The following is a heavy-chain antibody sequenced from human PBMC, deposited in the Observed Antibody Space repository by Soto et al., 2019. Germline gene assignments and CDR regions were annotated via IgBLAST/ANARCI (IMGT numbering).Heavy chain of an antibody. V-gene: IGHV4-34*01. D-gene: IGHD4-4*01. CDR2: INHSGST. CDR3: ARGGNAGGRYRYYYYGMDV. J-gene: IGHJ6*02. CDR1: GGSFSGYY. Sequence: ASETLSLTCAVYGGSFSGYYWSWIRQPPGKGLEWIGEINHSGSTNYNPSLKSRVTISVDTSKNQFSLKLSSVTAADTAVYYCARGGNAGGRYRYYYYGMDVWGQGTTVTVSS.